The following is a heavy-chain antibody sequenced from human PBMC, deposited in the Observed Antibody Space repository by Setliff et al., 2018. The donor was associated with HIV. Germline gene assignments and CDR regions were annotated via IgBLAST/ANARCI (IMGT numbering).Heavy chain of an antibody. D-gene: IGHD1-26*01. J-gene: IGHJ4*02. Sequence: GSLRLSCAAAGFTFSNAWMTWVCQAPGKGLEWVARIRNKKNGGTTYYAAPVEGRFTISRDDSKNTLSLQMNSLKTEDTATYYCTTDLGSGRFSWNNNWGQGTLVTVS. CDR1: GFTFSNAW. CDR3: TTDLGSGRFSWNNN. CDR2: IRNKKNGGTT. V-gene: IGHV3-15*01.